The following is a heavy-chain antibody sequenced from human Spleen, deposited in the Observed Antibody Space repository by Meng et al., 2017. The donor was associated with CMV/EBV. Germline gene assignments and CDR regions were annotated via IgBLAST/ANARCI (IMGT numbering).Heavy chain of an antibody. CDR1: GFTLSGYA. CDR2: LSYDGSNK. V-gene: IGHV3-30-3*02. Sequence: GGSLRLSCAASGFTLSGYAMHWVRQAPGKGLEWVAGLSYDGSNKFYADSVKGRFTISRDNSKNTLYLQMNSLRAEDTAVYYCAKSMRDIVVVPAAIIGDAFDIWGQGTMVTVSS. D-gene: IGHD2-2*02. CDR3: AKSMRDIVVVPAAIIGDAFDI. J-gene: IGHJ3*02.